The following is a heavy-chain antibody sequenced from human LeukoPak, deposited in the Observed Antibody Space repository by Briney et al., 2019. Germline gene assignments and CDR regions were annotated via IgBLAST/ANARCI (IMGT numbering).Heavy chain of an antibody. D-gene: IGHD6-13*01. J-gene: IGHJ5*02. V-gene: IGHV4-34*01. CDR2: INHSGST. CDR1: GGSFSSYY. Sequence: SETLSLTCAVYGGSFSSYYWSWIRQPPGKGLEWIGEINHSGSTNFNPSLKSRVTISVDTSKNQFSLKLSSVTAADTAVYYCERGGAIAAAGTKWFDPWGQGTLVTVSS. CDR3: ERGGAIAAAGTKWFDP.